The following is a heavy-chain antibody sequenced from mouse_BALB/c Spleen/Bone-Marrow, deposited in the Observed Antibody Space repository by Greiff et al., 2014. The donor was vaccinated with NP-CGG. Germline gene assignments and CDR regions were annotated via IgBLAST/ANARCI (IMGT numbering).Heavy chain of an antibody. CDR2: IDPANGNT. Sequence: VQLKESGAELVKPGALVKLSCTASGFNIKDTYMHWVKQRPEQGLEWIGRIDPANGNTKYDPKFQGKATITADTSSNTAYLQLSSLTSEDTAVYYCARYDYGVYFDYWGQGTTLTVSS. CDR3: ARYDYGVYFDY. D-gene: IGHD2-4*01. CDR1: GFNIKDTY. V-gene: IGHV14-3*02. J-gene: IGHJ2*01.